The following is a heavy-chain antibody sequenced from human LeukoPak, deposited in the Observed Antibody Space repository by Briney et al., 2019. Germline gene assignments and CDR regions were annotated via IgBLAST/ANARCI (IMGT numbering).Heavy chain of an antibody. Sequence: SETLSLTCTVSGGSISSGDYYWSWIRQPPGTGLEYIGYIYYSGSTYYNPSLKSRVTISEDTSKNQFSLQLNSVTAADTAVYYCARSYDPLYFDFWGQGTLVTVSS. J-gene: IGHJ4*02. CDR3: ARSYDPLYFDF. V-gene: IGHV4-30-4*08. D-gene: IGHD3-3*01. CDR1: GGSISSGDYY. CDR2: IYYSGST.